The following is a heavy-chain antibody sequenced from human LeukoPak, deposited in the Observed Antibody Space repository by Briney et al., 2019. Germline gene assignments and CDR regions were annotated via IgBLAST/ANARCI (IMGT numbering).Heavy chain of an antibody. D-gene: IGHD6-13*01. CDR2: IYYSGTT. J-gene: IGHJ4*02. Sequence: SETLSLTCTVSGGSISSYYWSWIRQPPGKGLEWIGYIYYSGTTNYNPSLKSRVTILVDTSKNQFSLNLSSVTAADTAVYYCARRAIAAAGYDYWGQGTLVTVSS. V-gene: IGHV4-59*08. CDR3: ARRAIAAAGYDY. CDR1: GGSISSYY.